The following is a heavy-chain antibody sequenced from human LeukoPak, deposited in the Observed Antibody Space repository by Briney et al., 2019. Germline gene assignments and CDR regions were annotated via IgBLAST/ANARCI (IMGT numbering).Heavy chain of an antibody. CDR1: GFTFSSYA. V-gene: IGHV3-64*01. CDR3: ARDGRGSWGFDY. J-gene: IGHJ4*02. D-gene: IGHD1-26*01. Sequence: GGSLRLSCAASGFTFSSYAMHWVRQAPGKGLEYVSAISSNGGSTYYANSVKGRFTISRDNSKNTLYLQMNSLRAEDTAVYYCARDGRGSWGFDYWGQGTLVTVSS. CDR2: ISSNGGST.